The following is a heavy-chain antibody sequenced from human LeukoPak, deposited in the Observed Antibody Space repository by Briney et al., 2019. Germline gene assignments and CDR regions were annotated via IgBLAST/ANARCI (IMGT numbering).Heavy chain of an antibody. V-gene: IGHV3-33*01. J-gene: IGHJ4*02. Sequence: GGSLRLSCAASGFTFSSYGMHWVRQAPGKGPEWVAVIWYDGSNKYYADSVKGRFTISRDNSKNTLYLQMNSLRAEDTAVYYCASGIAAVDYWGQGTLVTVSS. CDR2: IWYDGSNK. CDR1: GFTFSSYG. CDR3: ASGIAAVDY. D-gene: IGHD6-13*01.